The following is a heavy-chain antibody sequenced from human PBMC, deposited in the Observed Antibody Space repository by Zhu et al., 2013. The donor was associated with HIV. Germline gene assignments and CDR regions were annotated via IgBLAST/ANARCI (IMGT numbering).Heavy chain of an antibody. D-gene: IGHD3-10*01. V-gene: IGHV5-51*01. J-gene: IGHJ3*02. CDR1: GYSFTSYW. Sequence: EVQLVQSGAEVKKPGESLKISCKGSGYSFTSYWIGWVRQMPGKGLEWMGIIYPGDSDTRYSPSFQGQVTISADKSISTAYLQWSSLKASDTAMYYCATLYSPWGDGSVLNDAFDIWGQGTMVTVSS. CDR2: IYPGDSDT. CDR3: ATLYSPWGDGSVLNDAFDI.